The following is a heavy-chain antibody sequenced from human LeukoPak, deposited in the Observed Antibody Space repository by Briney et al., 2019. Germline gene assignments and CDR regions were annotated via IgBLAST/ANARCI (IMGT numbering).Heavy chain of an antibody. CDR1: GFTFSSYG. V-gene: IGHV3-30*18. CDR2: ISNDGSNK. Sequence: GGSLRLSCVASGFTFSSYGMHWVRQAPGKGLEWVAVISNDGSNKYYADSVKGRFTISRDNSKNTLYLQMNSLRAEDTAVYYCAKELDSSGYFDYWGQGTLVTVSS. CDR3: AKELDSSGYFDY. J-gene: IGHJ4*02. D-gene: IGHD3-22*01.